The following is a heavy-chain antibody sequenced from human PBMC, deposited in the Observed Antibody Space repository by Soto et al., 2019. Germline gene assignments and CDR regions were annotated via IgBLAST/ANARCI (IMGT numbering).Heavy chain of an antibody. Sequence: GGSLRLSCVASGFPFSSYAMSWVRQAPGKGLEWVSAISGSGASTYYADSVKGRFTISRDNSKNTLYLQMNSLRAEDTAVYYCAKDLRKAFGVVIPDAFDIWGQGIMVTVSS. CDR1: GFPFSSYA. CDR3: AKDLRKAFGVVIPDAFDI. D-gene: IGHD3-3*01. J-gene: IGHJ3*02. CDR2: ISGSGAST. V-gene: IGHV3-23*01.